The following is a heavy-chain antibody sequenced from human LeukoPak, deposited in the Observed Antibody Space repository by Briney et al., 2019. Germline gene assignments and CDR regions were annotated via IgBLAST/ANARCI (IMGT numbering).Heavy chain of an antibody. J-gene: IGHJ3*02. D-gene: IGHD2-2*01. Sequence: GGSLRLSCAASGFTFSSYAMSWVRQAPGKGLEWVSAISGSGGSIYYADSVKGRFTISRDNSKNTLYLQMNSLRAEDTAVYYCAKDHAPPGAFDIWGQGTMVTVSS. V-gene: IGHV3-23*01. CDR3: AKDHAPPGAFDI. CDR2: ISGSGGSI. CDR1: GFTFSSYA.